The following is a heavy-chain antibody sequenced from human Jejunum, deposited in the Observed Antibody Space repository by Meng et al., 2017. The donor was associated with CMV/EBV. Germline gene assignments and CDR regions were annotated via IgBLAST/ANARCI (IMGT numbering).Heavy chain of an antibody. CDR1: GFNFKDYW. V-gene: IGHV3-7*04. Sequence: LRLSCAASGFNFKDYWMDWGRQAPGRGLEWVANIRYDGGERYYVNSVEGRFFIYRDNARNTLYLQMNSLRGDDSAIYYCTRALDYWGQGTPVTVSS. CDR3: TRALDY. CDR2: IRYDGGER. J-gene: IGHJ4*02.